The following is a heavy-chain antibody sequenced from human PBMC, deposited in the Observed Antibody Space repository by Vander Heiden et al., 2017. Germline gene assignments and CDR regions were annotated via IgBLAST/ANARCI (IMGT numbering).Heavy chain of an antibody. D-gene: IGHD3-10*01. CDR3: AKDMAYGSGRGGMDV. CDR1: GFTFDDYT. Sequence: EVQLVESGGVVVQPGGSLRLSCPASGFTFDDYTMHWVSQAPGKGLEWVSLISWEGGSTYYADSVKGRFTISRDNSKNSLYLQMNILKVEDSALYYCAKDMAYGSGRGGMDVWGQGTTVTVSS. V-gene: IGHV3-43*01. J-gene: IGHJ6*02. CDR2: ISWEGGST.